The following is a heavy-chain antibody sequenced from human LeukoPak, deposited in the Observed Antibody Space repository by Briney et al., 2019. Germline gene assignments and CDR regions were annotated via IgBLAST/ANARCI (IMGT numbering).Heavy chain of an antibody. V-gene: IGHV4-34*01. Sequence: SETLSLTCAVYGGSFSGYYWSWIRQPPGKGLEWIGEISHSGSTNYNPSLKSRVTISVDTSKNQFSLKLSSVTAADTAVYYCARVGITMVRGPLDYWGQGTLVAVSS. J-gene: IGHJ4*02. D-gene: IGHD3-10*01. CDR2: ISHSGST. CDR3: ARVGITMVRGPLDY. CDR1: GGSFSGYY.